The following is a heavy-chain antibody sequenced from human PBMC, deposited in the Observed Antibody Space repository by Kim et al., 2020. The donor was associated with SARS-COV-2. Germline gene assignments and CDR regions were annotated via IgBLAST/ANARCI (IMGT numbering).Heavy chain of an antibody. V-gene: IGHV4-38-2*02. CDR1: GYSISSGYY. CDR2: IYHSGST. D-gene: IGHD3-10*01. CDR3: ARLLWFGETSD. Sequence: SETLSLTCTVSGYSISSGYYWGWIRQPPGKGLEWIGSIYHSGSTYYNPSLKSRVTISVDTSKNQFSLKLSSVTAADTAVYYCARLLWFGETSDWGQGTLVTVSS. J-gene: IGHJ4*02.